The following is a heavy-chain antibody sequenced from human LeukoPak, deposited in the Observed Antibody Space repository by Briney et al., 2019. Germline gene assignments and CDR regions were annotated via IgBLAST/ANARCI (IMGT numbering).Heavy chain of an antibody. CDR2: IHYSGST. CDR3: AREVADGYSDY. CDR1: GGSISRDY. J-gene: IGHJ4*02. D-gene: IGHD5-24*01. Sequence: PSETLSLTCTVSGGSISRDYWSCIRQPPGKGLEWLGYIHYSGSTKYNPSLASRVTMSIDTSKNEFSLNLISVTAADTAVYYCAREVADGYSDYWGQGTLVTVSS. V-gene: IGHV4-59*01.